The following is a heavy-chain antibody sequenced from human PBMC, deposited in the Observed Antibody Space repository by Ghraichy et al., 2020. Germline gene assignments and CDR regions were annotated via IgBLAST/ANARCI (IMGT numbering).Heavy chain of an antibody. V-gene: IGHV1-2*02. CDR1: GYTFTGYY. CDR2: INPNSGGT. D-gene: IGHD5-18*01. CDR3: ARGGRGYSYGLEAFDI. J-gene: IGHJ3*02. Sequence: ASVKVSCKASGYTFTGYYMHWVRQAPGQGLEWMGWINPNSGGTNYAQKFQGRVTMTRDTSISTAYMELSRLRSDDTAVYYCARGGRGYSYGLEAFDIWGQGTMVTVSS.